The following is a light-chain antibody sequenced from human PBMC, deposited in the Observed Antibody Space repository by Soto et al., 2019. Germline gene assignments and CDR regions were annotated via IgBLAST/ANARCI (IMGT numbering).Light chain of an antibody. CDR2: GAS. V-gene: IGKV3-15*01. J-gene: IGKJ1*01. CDR1: QSVSTN. CDR3: QQYNTWPRT. Sequence: EIVMTQSPATLSVHPGERATLSCRASQSVSTNFAWYQQKPGQAPRLLIYGASTRATAVPARFTASGSGTEFTLTISSLQSEDFAVYYCQQYNTWPRTFGQGTKVEVK.